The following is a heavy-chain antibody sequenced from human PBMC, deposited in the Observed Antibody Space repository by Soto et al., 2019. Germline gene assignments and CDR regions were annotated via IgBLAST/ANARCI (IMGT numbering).Heavy chain of an antibody. V-gene: IGHV1-24*01. Sequence: GASLKVACKIAGYTLTELSMRCGRQTNGKGLELIGGFDPEDGETIYAQKFQGRVTMTEDTSTDTAYMELSSLRSEDTAVYYCATEIAEYYYDSSGSRSDFEYWGQGTLVTVSS. CDR2: FDPEDGET. D-gene: IGHD3-22*01. CDR1: GYTLTELS. J-gene: IGHJ4*02. CDR3: ATEIAEYYYDSSGSRSDFEY.